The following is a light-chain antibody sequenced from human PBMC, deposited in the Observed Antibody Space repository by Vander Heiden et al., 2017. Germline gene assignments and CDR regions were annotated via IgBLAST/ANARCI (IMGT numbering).Light chain of an antibody. CDR2: KAS. Sequence: DIQMTQSPSTLAASVGDRVTITCRASQSISSWLAWYQQKPGKAPKLLIYKASSLESGVPSRFSGSGSGTEFTLTISSLQPDDFATYYCLQDNSYPWTFGQGTKVEIK. J-gene: IGKJ1*01. V-gene: IGKV1-5*03. CDR1: QSISSW. CDR3: LQDNSYPWT.